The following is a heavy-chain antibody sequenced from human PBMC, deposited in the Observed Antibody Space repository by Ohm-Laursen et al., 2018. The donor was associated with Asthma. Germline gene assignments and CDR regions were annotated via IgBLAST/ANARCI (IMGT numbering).Heavy chain of an antibody. Sequence: TLSLTCTVSGGSIGSDDYYWSWIRQPPGKGLEWIGYIYHSVSTYYSLSLKSRVAISGDTSKNQFSLKLSFVTAADTAVYYCAGGPMHDYYFDNWGQGTLVTVSS. CDR1: GGSIGSDDYY. CDR2: IYHSVST. V-gene: IGHV4-30-4*01. CDR3: AGGPMHDYYFDN. J-gene: IGHJ4*02. D-gene: IGHD1-1*01.